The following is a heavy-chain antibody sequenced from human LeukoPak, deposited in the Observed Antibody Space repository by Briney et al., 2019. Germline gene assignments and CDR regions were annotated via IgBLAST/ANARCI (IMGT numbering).Heavy chain of an antibody. CDR1: GFTFSTYS. CDR3: ARDGRIEAAGTIDY. CDR2: VSYDGSTK. V-gene: IGHV3-30-3*01. J-gene: IGHJ4*02. Sequence: GGSLRLSCAASGFTFSTYSMHWVRQAPGKGLEWVAVVSYDGSTKYYGDSVRGRFTISRDNSKNTLYLQMNSLRVDDTALYYCARDGRIEAAGTIDYWGQGTLVTVSS. D-gene: IGHD6-13*01.